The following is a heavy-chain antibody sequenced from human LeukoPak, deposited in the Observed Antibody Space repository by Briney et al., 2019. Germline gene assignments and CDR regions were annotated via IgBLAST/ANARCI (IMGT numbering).Heavy chain of an antibody. Sequence: LTLSCVASAITFNSNSMVRVPQAPGQGLQGCSNISSGSRTKYYTDSVRVRFTSSTYNAETSVYLQMNSLKDKATAVYYCERELGLHSYDRDVWGKGSMVTVSS. CDR1: AITFNSNS. CDR2: ISSGSRTK. V-gene: IGHV3-48*02. CDR3: ERELGLHSYDRDV. J-gene: IGHJ6*01. D-gene: IGHD3/OR15-3a*01.